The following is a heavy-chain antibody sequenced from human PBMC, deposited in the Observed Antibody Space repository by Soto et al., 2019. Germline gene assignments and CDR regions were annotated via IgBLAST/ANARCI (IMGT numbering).Heavy chain of an antibody. J-gene: IGHJ4*02. D-gene: IGHD2-21*02. Sequence: ASVKVSCKASGYTFTSYGITWVRQAPGQGLEWMGIINPSGGSTSYAQKSQGRVTMTRDTSTSTVYMELSSLRSEDTAVYYCARGLPPIAYCGGDCSYYFDYWGQGTLVTVSS. CDR3: ARGLPPIAYCGGDCSYYFDY. CDR2: INPSGGST. V-gene: IGHV1-46*01. CDR1: GYTFTSYG.